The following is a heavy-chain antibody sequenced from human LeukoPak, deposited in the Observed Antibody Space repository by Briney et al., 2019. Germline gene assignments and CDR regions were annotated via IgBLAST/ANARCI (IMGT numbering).Heavy chain of an antibody. D-gene: IGHD1-26*01. CDR3: ARYYSGSYGFDY. CDR1: GGSISSSSYY. Sequence: PSETLSLTCTVSGGSISSSSYYWGWIRQPPGKGLEWIGSIYYSGSTYYNPSLKSRVTISVDTSKNQFSLKLSSVTAADTAVYYCARYYSGSYGFDYWGQGTLVTVSS. CDR2: IYYSGST. V-gene: IGHV4-39*01. J-gene: IGHJ4*02.